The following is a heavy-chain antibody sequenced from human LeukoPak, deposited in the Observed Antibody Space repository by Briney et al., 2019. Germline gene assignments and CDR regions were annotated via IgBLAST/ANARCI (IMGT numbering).Heavy chain of an antibody. V-gene: IGHV1-2*02. CDR3: ARDLSITMVRAPFY. CDR1: ANTLTGYY. Sequence: PSVTVSCKASANTLTGYYMHWVRQAPGQGLEWMGWINPKSGGTNYAQKFQGRVTMTRDTSISTAFMELSRLRSDDTAVYYCARDLSITMVRAPFYWGPGTPVTVSS. J-gene: IGHJ4*02. CDR2: INPKSGGT. D-gene: IGHD3-10*01.